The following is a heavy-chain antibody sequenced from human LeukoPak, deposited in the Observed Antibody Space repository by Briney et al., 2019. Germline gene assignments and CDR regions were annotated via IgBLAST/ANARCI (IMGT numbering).Heavy chain of an antibody. CDR3: AVAVAGTYDY. D-gene: IGHD6-19*01. J-gene: IGHJ4*02. Sequence: SXRXSXXAXGXTFXXYDMHWVRQATGKGLEWVSAIGTAGDTYYPGSVKGRFTISRENAKNSLYLQMNSLRAGDTAVYYCAVAVAGTYDYWGQGTLVTVSS. CDR2: IGTAGDT. CDR1: GXTFXXYD. V-gene: IGHV3-13*01.